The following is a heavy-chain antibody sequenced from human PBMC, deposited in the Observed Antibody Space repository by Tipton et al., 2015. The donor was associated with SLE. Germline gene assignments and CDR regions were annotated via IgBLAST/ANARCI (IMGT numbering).Heavy chain of an antibody. CDR1: GRSISPYY. Sequence: TLSLTCTVSGRSISPYYWSWIRQPPGKGLEWIGEIFYSGSTNYNPSLQSRITMSVDTSKNQFSLKLNSVTAADTAVYYCGADLLTTKLEYWGQGTLVTVSA. V-gene: IGHV4-59*07. CDR3: GADLLTTKLEY. CDR2: IFYSGST. J-gene: IGHJ4*02. D-gene: IGHD5-12*01.